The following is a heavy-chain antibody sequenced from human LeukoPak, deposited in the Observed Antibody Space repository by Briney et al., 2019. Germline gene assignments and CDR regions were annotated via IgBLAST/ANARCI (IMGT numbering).Heavy chain of an antibody. D-gene: IGHD6-19*01. J-gene: IGHJ6*03. V-gene: IGHV4-38-2*01. CDR1: GYSISSGYY. CDR2: IYYSGTT. CDR3: ARVSSSGWYQSVGYYYYYYMDV. Sequence: SETLSLTCAVSGYSISSGYYWGWIRQPPGKGLQWIGTIYYSGTTYYNPSLKSRVTISVDTSKNQFSLKLSSVTAADTAVYYCARVSSSGWYQSVGYYYYYYMDVWGKGTTVTVSS.